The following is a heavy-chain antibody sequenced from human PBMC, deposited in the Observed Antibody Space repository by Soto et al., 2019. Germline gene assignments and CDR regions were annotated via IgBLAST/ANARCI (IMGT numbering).Heavy chain of an antibody. CDR1: GFTFTSSA. D-gene: IGHD3-22*01. CDR2: IVVGSGNT. Sequence: SVKVSCKASGFTFTSSAVQWVRQARGQRLEWIGWIVVGSGNTNYAQKFQERVTITRDMSTSTAYMELSSLRSEDTAVYYCAAAPLGHYYDSSGPDYWGQGTLVTVSS. J-gene: IGHJ4*02. V-gene: IGHV1-58*01. CDR3: AAAPLGHYYDSSGPDY.